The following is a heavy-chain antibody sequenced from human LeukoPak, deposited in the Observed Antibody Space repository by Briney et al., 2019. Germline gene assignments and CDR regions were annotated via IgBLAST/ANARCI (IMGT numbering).Heavy chain of an antibody. V-gene: IGHV3-15*01. CDR3: TTDLIVVVPAALDAFDI. CDR1: GFTFSNAR. Sequence: GGALILSCAASGFTFSNARMSWVRQATGKGLEWVGRIKSKTDGGTTDYAAPVKGRFTISRDDSKNTLYLQMNSLKTEDTAVYYCTTDLIVVVPAALDAFDIWGQGTMVTVSS. J-gene: IGHJ3*02. CDR2: IKSKTDGGTT. D-gene: IGHD2-2*01.